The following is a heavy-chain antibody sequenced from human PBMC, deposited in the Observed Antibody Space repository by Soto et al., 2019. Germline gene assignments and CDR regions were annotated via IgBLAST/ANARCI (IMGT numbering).Heavy chain of an antibody. Sequence: QVQLVESGGGVVQPGRSLRLSCAASGFTFSSYAMHWVRQAPGKGLEWVAVISYDGSNKYYADSVKGRFTTSRDNSKNXLFLQMNSVRAEDSAVYYCARPMTAVSPLGRAFDIWGQGTMVTVSS. CDR3: ARPMTAVSPLGRAFDI. CDR1: GFTFSSYA. V-gene: IGHV3-30-3*01. CDR2: ISYDGSNK. D-gene: IGHD4-17*01. J-gene: IGHJ3*02.